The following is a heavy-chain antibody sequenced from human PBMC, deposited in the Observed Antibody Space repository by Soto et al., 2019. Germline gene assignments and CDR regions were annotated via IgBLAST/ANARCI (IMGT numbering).Heavy chain of an antibody. J-gene: IGHJ6*02. Sequence: QVQLVESGGGVVQPGRSLRLSCAASGFTFSSYAMHWVRQAPGKGLEWVAVISYDGSNKYYADSVKGRFTISRDNSKNTLYLQMNSLRAEDTAVYYCAGGGYCISTSCYEGYYYYGMDVWGQGTTVTVSS. V-gene: IGHV3-30-3*01. CDR3: AGGGYCISTSCYEGYYYYGMDV. D-gene: IGHD2-2*01. CDR2: ISYDGSNK. CDR1: GFTFSSYA.